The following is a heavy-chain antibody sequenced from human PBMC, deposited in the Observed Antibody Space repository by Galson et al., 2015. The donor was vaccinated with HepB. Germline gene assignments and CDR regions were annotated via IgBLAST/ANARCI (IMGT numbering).Heavy chain of an antibody. CDR1: GFTFSSYE. Sequence: SLRLSCAASGFTFSSYEMNWVRQAPGKGLEWVSYISSSGSTIYYADSVKGRFTISRDNAKNSLYLQMNSLRAEDTAVYYCARVGRVSSWHTRYNWFDPWGQGTLVTVSS. V-gene: IGHV3-48*03. D-gene: IGHD6-13*01. CDR3: ARVGRVSSWHTRYNWFDP. J-gene: IGHJ5*02. CDR2: ISSSGSTI.